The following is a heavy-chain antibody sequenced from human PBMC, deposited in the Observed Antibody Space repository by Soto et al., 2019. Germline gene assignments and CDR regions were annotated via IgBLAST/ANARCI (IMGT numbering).Heavy chain of an antibody. Sequence: PSETLSLTCTVSGGSISSSSYYWGWIRQPPGKGLEWIGSIYYSGSTYYNPSLKSRVTISVDTSKNQFSLKLSSVTAADTAVYYCASSLRYFDWLLSFYWFDPWGQGTLVPS. CDR2: IYYSGST. D-gene: IGHD3-9*01. CDR3: ASSLRYFDWLLSFYWFDP. V-gene: IGHV4-39*01. CDR1: GGSISSSSYY. J-gene: IGHJ5*02.